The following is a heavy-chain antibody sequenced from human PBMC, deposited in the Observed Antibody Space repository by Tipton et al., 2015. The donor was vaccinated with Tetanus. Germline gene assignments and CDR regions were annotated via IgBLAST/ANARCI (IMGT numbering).Heavy chain of an antibody. CDR3: ARRSYCSSSRCFDAFDL. CDR1: GASFSSGDYY. CDR2: VYQTGTT. Sequence: TLSLTCTVSGASFSSGDYYWSWIRKPPGKDLEWIGYVYQTGTTYYSPSLKSRVAISMDTSKNQISQKLSSVTAADTAVYYCARRSYCSSSRCFDAFDLWGQGTMVTVSS. V-gene: IGHV4-30-4*01. D-gene: IGHD2-2*01. J-gene: IGHJ3*01.